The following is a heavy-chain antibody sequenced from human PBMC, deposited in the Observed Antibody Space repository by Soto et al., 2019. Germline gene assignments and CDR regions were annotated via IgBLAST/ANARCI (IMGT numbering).Heavy chain of an antibody. V-gene: IGHV4-30-4*01. CDR3: ARGSFREYEDATGYYNAFDP. J-gene: IGHJ5*02. CDR2: LSSSGGT. CDR1: GASISSDQYL. Sequence: QVQLQASGPGLVKPSQTLSLTCSVSGASISSDQYLWTWIRQTPGKGLERIGYLSSSGGTYYSPPVKGRATLSLDKSKKQFSLILSSVTAADTAIYFCARGSFREYEDATGYYNAFDPWGQGALVTVAS. D-gene: IGHD3-9*01.